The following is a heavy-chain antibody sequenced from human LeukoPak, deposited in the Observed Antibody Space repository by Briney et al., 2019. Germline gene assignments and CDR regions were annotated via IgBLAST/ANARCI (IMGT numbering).Heavy chain of an antibody. Sequence: ASVKVYCKASGYTFTSYYMQWVRQAPGQGLEWMGIINPSGGSTSYAQKFQGRVTMTRDTSTSTVYMELSSLRSEDTAVYYCARNYYDSSGYYYGDYWGQGTLVTVSS. CDR3: ARNYYDSSGYYYGDY. V-gene: IGHV1-46*01. CDR1: GYTFTSYY. D-gene: IGHD3-22*01. CDR2: INPSGGST. J-gene: IGHJ4*02.